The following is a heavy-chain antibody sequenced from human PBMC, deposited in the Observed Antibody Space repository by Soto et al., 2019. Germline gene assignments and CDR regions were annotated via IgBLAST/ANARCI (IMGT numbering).Heavy chain of an antibody. CDR3: ARIRSGYRDQYYFDY. V-gene: IGHV1-18*01. Sequence: GASVTVSCKASGYTFTSYGISWVRQANRQGLEWMGWISAYNGNTNYAQKLQGRVTMTTDTSTSTAYMELRSLRSDDTAVYYCARIRSGYRDQYYFDYWGQGTLVTVSS. D-gene: IGHD3-9*01. CDR2: ISAYNGNT. CDR1: GYTFTSYG. J-gene: IGHJ4*02.